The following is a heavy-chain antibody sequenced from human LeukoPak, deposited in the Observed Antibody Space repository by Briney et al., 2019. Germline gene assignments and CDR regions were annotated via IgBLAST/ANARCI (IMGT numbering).Heavy chain of an antibody. Sequence: PGRSLRLSCAASGFAFSSYGMHWVRQAPGKGLEWVAVISYDGSNKYYADSVKGRFTISRDNSKKKLYLQMNSLRAEDTAVYYCAKDRHYDILSGYSYYLDYWGQGTLVTVSS. V-gene: IGHV3-30*18. D-gene: IGHD3-9*01. J-gene: IGHJ4*02. CDR3: AKDRHYDILSGYSYYLDY. CDR2: ISYDGSNK. CDR1: GFAFSSYG.